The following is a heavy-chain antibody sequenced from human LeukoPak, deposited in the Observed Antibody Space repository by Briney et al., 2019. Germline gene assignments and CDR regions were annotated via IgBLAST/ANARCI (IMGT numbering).Heavy chain of an antibody. CDR2: IIPIFGTA. CDR3: ASGWELLRRTAEYFQH. D-gene: IGHD1-26*01. V-gene: IGHV1-69*13. CDR1: GGTFSNYA. Sequence: SVKVSCKASGGTFSNYAISWVRQPPGQGLEWMGGIIPIFGTANYAQKFQGRVTITADESTSTAYMELSSLRSEDTAVYYCASGWELLRRTAEYFQHWGQGTLVTVSS. J-gene: IGHJ1*01.